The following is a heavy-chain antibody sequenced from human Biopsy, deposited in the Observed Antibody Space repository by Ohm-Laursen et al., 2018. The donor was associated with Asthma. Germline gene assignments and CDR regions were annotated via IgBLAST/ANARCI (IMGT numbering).Heavy chain of an antibody. CDR3: ARVVSYGDIYFGIDV. D-gene: IGHD4-17*01. Sequence: SQTLSLTCRVSGGYTGSSDHHWAWIRQAPGKGLEWIGFVFRSGSTHYSRSLERRVSISIDTATNEFSMKLWSVTPADTAVYFCARVVSYGDIYFGIDVWGPGNTVVVS. J-gene: IGHJ6*02. V-gene: IGHV4-30-4*01. CDR1: GGYTGSSDHH. CDR2: VFRSGST.